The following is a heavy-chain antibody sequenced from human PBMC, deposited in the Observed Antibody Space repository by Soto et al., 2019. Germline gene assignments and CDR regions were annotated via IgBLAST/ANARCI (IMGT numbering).Heavy chain of an antibody. CDR2: TSHDGVT. CDR3: ARAERSHIAVAGPFDY. Sequence: SETLSVTCAVDGGSFSGYCGSWIRQPPGKGLEWIGETSHDGVTNYNPSLKSRVTISVDRSKNQFSLKLSSVTAADTAVYYCARAERSHIAVAGPFDYWGQGTLVTVSS. CDR1: GGSFSGYC. D-gene: IGHD6-19*01. V-gene: IGHV4-34*01. J-gene: IGHJ4*02.